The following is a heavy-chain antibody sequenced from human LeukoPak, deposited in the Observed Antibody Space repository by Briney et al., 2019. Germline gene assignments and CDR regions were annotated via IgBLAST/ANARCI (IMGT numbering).Heavy chain of an antibody. V-gene: IGHV4-59*08. CDR3: ARHYVGYGVLEY. CDR1: GGSIISYY. D-gene: IGHD3-3*01. CDR2: IYYTGIT. Sequence: SETLSLTCSVSGGSIISYYWSWIRQSPVKGREWIGYIYYTGITNYNPSLKSRVTISVDTSKNQFSLKLTSVTAADTAVYYCARHYVGYGVLEYWGHGSLVTVSS. J-gene: IGHJ4*01.